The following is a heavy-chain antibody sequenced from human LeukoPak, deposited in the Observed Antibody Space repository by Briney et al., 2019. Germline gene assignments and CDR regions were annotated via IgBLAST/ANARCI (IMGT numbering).Heavy chain of an antibody. J-gene: IGHJ4*02. D-gene: IGHD6-19*01. CDR1: GYTFTSYA. V-gene: IGHV1-3*01. Sequence: GASVKVSCKASGYTFTSYAMHWVRQAPGQRLEWMGWINAGNGNTKYSQKFQGRVTMTEDTSTDTAYMELSSLRSEDTAVYYCATFLAVAGSIDYWGQGTLVTVSS. CDR2: INAGNGNT. CDR3: ATFLAVAGSIDY.